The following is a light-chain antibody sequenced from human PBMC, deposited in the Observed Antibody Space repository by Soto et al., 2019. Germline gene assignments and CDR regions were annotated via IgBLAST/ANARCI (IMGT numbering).Light chain of an antibody. CDR2: GVT. CDR3: TSYTSSGTYV. CDR1: SSDIGGYNY. Sequence: QSVLTQPASVSESPGQSITISCAGTSSDIGGYNYVSWYQQHPDKAPKLMIYGVTNRPSGVSDRFSGSKSGNTASLTISGLQAEDEADYYCTSYTSSGTYVFGTGTKVTVL. J-gene: IGLJ1*01. V-gene: IGLV2-14*01.